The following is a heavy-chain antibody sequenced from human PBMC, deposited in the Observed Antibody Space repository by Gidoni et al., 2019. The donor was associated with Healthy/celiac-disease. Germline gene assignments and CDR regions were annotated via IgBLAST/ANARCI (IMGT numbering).Heavy chain of an antibody. CDR2: IYYSGST. CDR1: GGSISSSSYY. J-gene: IGHJ4*02. D-gene: IGHD4-17*01. Sequence: QLQLQESGPGLVKPSEPLSLTCTVPGGSISSSSYYWGWIRQPPGKGLEWIGSIYYSGSTYYNPSLKSRVTISVDTSKNQFSLKLSSVTAADTAVYYCATTGDYGDLFWGQGTLVTVSS. CDR3: ATTGDYGDLF. V-gene: IGHV4-39*01.